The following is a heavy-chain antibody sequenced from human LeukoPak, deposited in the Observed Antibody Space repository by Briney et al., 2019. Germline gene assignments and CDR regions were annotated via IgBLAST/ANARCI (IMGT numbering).Heavy chain of an antibody. D-gene: IGHD6-19*01. CDR2: TSGSGSST. V-gene: IGHV3-23*01. CDR3: AKNRYSSGWYYFDY. CDR1: GFTFSSYA. Sequence: GGSLRLSCAASGFTFSSYAMSWVRQAPGKGLEWVSGTSGSGSSTYYADSVKGRFTISRDSSKNTLYLQMNSLRAEDTAVYYCAKNRYSSGWYYFDYWGQGTLVTVSS. J-gene: IGHJ4*02.